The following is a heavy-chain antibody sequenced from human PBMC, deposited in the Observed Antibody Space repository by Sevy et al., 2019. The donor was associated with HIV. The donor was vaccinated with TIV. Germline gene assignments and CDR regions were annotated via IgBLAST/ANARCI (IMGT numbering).Heavy chain of an antibody. J-gene: IGHJ4*02. CDR1: GYTFSGYD. D-gene: IGHD1-26*01. CDR2: INPNSGGT. V-gene: IGHV1-2*02. CDR3: ARPRKGGATIDY. Sequence: ASVKVSCKASGYTFSGYDMHWVRQAPGQGLEWMGWINPNSGGTIYAQKFQGRVTMTRDTSISTAYMELSRLRSDDTAVYYCARPRKGGATIDYWGQGTLVTVSS.